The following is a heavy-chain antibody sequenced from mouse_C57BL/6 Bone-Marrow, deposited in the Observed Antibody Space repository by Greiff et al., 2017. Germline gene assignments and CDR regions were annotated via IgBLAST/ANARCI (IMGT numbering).Heavy chain of an antibody. CDR1: GFNIKDYY. J-gene: IGHJ1*03. Sequence: VQLQQSGAELVRPGASVKLSCTASGFNIKDYYMHWVKQRPEQGLEWIGRIDPEDGDTEYAPKFQGKATMTADTSSNTAYLQLSSLTAEDTAVYYCTLYGPNWYFDVWGTGTTVTVSS. CDR3: TLYGPNWYFDV. V-gene: IGHV14-1*01. D-gene: IGHD1-1*01. CDR2: IDPEDGDT.